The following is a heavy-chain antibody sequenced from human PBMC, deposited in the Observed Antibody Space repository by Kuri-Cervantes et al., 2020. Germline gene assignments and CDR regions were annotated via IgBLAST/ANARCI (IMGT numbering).Heavy chain of an antibody. CDR2: ISAYNGNT. V-gene: IGHV1-18*01. CDR3: ARDPPRSGWLSRYYYGMDV. D-gene: IGHD6-19*01. J-gene: IGHJ6*02. CDR1: GYTFTSYG. Sequence: ASVKVSCKASGYTFTSYGISWVRQAPGQGLEWMGWISAYNGNTNYAQKLQGRVTMTRDTSTSTVYMELSSLGSEDTAVYYCARDPPRSGWLSRYYYGMDVWGQGTTVTVSS.